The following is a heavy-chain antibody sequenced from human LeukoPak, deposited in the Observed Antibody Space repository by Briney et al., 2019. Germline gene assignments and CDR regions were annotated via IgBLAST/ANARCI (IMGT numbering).Heavy chain of an antibody. D-gene: IGHD1-1*01. CDR1: GFTFSSYA. CDR2: ISYDGSNK. CDR3: ARDGARLEPHYGMDV. J-gene: IGHJ6*02. V-gene: IGHV3-30-3*01. Sequence: GGSLRLSCAASGFTFSSYAMHWVRQAPGKGLEWVAVISYDGSNKYYADSVKGRFTISRDNYKNTLYLQMNSLRAEDTAVYYCARDGARLEPHYGMDVWGQGTTVTVSS.